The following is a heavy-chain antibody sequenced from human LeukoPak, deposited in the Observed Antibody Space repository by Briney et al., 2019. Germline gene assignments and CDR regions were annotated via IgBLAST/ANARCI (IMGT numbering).Heavy chain of an antibody. CDR2: ISDSGAKT. Sequence: GGSLRLSCAASGFAFRNCAMTWVRQAPGKGLEWVAAISDSGAKTSYADSVKGRYTISRDNSKNMLYLQMNSLRVEDTAVYSCARDWKCDCWGQGTLATVSS. CDR3: ARDWKCDC. CDR1: GFAFRNCA. V-gene: IGHV3-23*01. J-gene: IGHJ4*02. D-gene: IGHD1-1*01.